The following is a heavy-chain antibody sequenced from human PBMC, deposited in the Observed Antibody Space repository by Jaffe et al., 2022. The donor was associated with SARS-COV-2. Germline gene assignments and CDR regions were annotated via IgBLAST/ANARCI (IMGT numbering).Heavy chain of an antibody. CDR3: AKPNSDYYYSGMDV. V-gene: IGHV3-23*01. D-gene: IGHD4-4*01. J-gene: IGHJ6*02. Sequence: EVQLLESGGGLVQPGGSLRLSCAASGFPFSTYAMSWVRQAPGKGLEWVSGISGSGDSTYYAGSVKGRFTISRDNSKNTLYLQMNSLRADDTAVYYCAKPNSDYYYSGMDVWGQGTTVAVSS. CDR1: GFPFSTYA. CDR2: ISGSGDST.